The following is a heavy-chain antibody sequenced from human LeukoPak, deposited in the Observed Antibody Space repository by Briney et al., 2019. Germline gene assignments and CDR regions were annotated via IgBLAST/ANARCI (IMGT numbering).Heavy chain of an antibody. CDR3: ASIPEITMVRGVSPAMFDP. CDR1: GGTFSSYA. J-gene: IGHJ5*02. D-gene: IGHD3-10*01. Sequence: SVKVSCKASGGTFSSYAISWVRQAPGQGLEWMGRIIPILGIANYAQKFQGRVTITADKSTSTAYMELSSLRSEDTAVYYCASIPEITMVRGVSPAMFDPWGQGTLVTVSS. V-gene: IGHV1-69*04. CDR2: IIPILGIA.